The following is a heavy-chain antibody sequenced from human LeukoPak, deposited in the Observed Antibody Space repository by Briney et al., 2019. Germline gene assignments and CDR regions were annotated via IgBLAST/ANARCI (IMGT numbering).Heavy chain of an antibody. D-gene: IGHD1-26*01. CDR2: INHSGST. CDR1: GGSFSGYY. V-gene: IGHV4-34*01. J-gene: IGHJ4*02. CDR3: ARGILVGATGSRDY. Sequence: SETLSLTCAVYGGSFSGYYWSWIRQPPGKGLEWIGEINHSGSTNYNPSLKSRVTISVDTSKNQFSLKLSSVTAADTAVYYCARGILVGATGSRDYWGQGTLVTVSS.